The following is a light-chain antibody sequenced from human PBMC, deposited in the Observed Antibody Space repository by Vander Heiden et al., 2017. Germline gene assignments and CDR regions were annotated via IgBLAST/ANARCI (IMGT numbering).Light chain of an antibody. Sequence: QSVLTQPPSLSAAPGPRVTIPCTGITSNIGEGYDVHWYQQVPGRAPKLLIYVDNNRPSGVPDRFSGSRSGTSASLAITGLQAEDEADYYCQSYDNSLRGWVFGGGTKLTVL. CDR1: TSNIGEGYD. CDR2: VDN. V-gene: IGLV1-40*01. CDR3: QSYDNSLRGWV. J-gene: IGLJ3*02.